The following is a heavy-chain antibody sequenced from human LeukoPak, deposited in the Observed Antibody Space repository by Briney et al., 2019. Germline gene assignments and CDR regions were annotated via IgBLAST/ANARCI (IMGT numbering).Heavy chain of an antibody. CDR2: ISAYNGNT. CDR3: ARENQQLVRDAFDI. Sequence: GASVKVSCKASGYTFTSYGISWVRQAPGQGLEWRGWISAYNGNTNYAQKLQGRVTMTTDTSTSTAYMELRSLRSDDTAVYYCARENQQLVRDAFDIWGQGTMVTVSS. V-gene: IGHV1-18*04. CDR1: GYTFTSYG. D-gene: IGHD6-13*01. J-gene: IGHJ3*02.